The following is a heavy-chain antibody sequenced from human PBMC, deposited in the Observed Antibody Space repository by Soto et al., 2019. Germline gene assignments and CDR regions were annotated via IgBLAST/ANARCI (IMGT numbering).Heavy chain of an antibody. CDR1: GYTFNNYG. Sequence: QDHLVQSGAEVKKPGASAKASCKASGYTFNNYGINWVLQAPGRGLEWVAWISAYNGDTSYAQHFPGRGTVTTETRTNTAYMELRSLRPDDTAVYFCVLGGLETGYYRDMYYWGKGTLVRVSS. V-gene: IGHV1-18*04. D-gene: IGHD3-9*01. CDR2: ISAYNGDT. CDR3: VLGGLETGYYRDMYY. J-gene: IGHJ4*02.